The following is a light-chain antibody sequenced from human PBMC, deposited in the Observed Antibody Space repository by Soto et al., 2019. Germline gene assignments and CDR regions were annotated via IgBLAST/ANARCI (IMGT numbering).Light chain of an antibody. V-gene: IGLV6-57*04. CDR3: QSYDSSNVV. Sequence: NFVLTQRHSVSESPGKTVTISCTRSSGSIASNYVQWYQQRPGSAPTTVIYEDNQRPSGVPDRFSGSIDSSSNSASLTISGLKTEDEADYYCQSYDSSNVVFGGGTKLTVL. CDR2: EDN. J-gene: IGLJ2*01. CDR1: SGSIASNY.